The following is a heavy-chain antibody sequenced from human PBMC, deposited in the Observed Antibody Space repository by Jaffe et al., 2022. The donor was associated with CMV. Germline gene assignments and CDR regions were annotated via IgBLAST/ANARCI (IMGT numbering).Heavy chain of an antibody. D-gene: IGHD3-3*01. CDR3: ASTKRITIFGVVIRKGVTESSGFDY. J-gene: IGHJ4*02. Sequence: QLQLQESGPGLVKPSETLSLTCTVSGGSISSSSYYWGWIRQPPGKGLEWIGSIYYSGSTYYNPSLKSRVTISVDTSKNQFSLKLSSVTAADTAVYYCASTKRITIFGVVIRKGVTESSGFDYWGQGTLVTVSS. V-gene: IGHV4-39*01. CDR1: GGSISSSSYY. CDR2: IYYSGST.